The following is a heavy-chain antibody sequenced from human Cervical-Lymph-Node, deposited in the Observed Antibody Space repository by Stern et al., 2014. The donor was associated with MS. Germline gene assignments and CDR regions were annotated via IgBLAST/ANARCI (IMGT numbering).Heavy chain of an antibody. Sequence: QVQLVQSGAEVKKPGASVTVSCNVSGHPLSELAIHWLRQLPTYGLEWLGQFDPEDGETVYAQRLQGRLTMTEDTNTGTAYMTLTALTSDDTAVYYCATDXXVXWGPGTLVAVSS. CDR2: FDPEDGET. J-gene: IGHJ4*02. D-gene: IGHD3-10*01. CDR3: ATDXXVX. CDR1: GHPLSELA. V-gene: IGHV1-24*01.